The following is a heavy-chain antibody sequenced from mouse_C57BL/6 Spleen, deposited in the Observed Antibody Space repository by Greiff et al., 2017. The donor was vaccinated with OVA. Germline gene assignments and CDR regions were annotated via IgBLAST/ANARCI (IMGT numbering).Heavy chain of an antibody. V-gene: IGHV1-66*01. CDR2: IYPGSGNT. CDR1: GYSFTSYY. Sequence: QVTLKVSGPELVKPGASVKIYCKASGYSFTSYYIHWVKQRPGQGLEWIGWIYPGSGNTKYNEKFKGKATLTADTSSSTAYMQLSSLTSEDSAVYYCARYFDYWGQGTTLTVSS. CDR3: ARYFDY. J-gene: IGHJ2*01.